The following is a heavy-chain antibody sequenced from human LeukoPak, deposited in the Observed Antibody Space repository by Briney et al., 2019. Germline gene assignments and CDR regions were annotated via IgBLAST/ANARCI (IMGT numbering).Heavy chain of an antibody. CDR1: GGSISSSNW. J-gene: IGHJ4*02. CDR2: IYHSGST. V-gene: IGHV4-4*02. D-gene: IGHD3-9*01. Sequence: SETLSLTCAVSGGSISSSNWWSWVRQPPGKGLEWIGEIYHSGSTNYNPSLKSRVTISVDKSRNQFSLELSSVTAADTAVYYCARVRNDILTGYYLFDYWGQGTLVTVSS. CDR3: ARVRNDILTGYYLFDY.